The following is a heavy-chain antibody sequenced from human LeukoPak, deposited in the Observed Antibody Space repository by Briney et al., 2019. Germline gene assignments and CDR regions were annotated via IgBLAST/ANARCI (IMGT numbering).Heavy chain of an antibody. Sequence: GGSLRLSCAASGFTLSSYGMHWVRQAPGKGLEWVAVISYDGSNKYYADSVKGRFTISRDNSKNTLYLQMNSLRAEDTAVYYCAKDSPIWFGELYYFDYWGQGTLVTVSS. V-gene: IGHV3-30*18. J-gene: IGHJ4*02. D-gene: IGHD3-10*01. CDR1: GFTLSSYG. CDR2: ISYDGSNK. CDR3: AKDSPIWFGELYYFDY.